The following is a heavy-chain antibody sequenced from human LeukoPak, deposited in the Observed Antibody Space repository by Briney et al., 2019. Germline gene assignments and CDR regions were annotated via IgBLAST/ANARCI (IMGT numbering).Heavy chain of an antibody. J-gene: IGHJ4*02. Sequence: GGSLRLSCAASGFTFSSYEMNWVRQAPGKGLEWVSYISSSGSTIYYADSVKGRFTISRDNAKNSLYLQMNSLRAEDTTVYYCARTVAGMFDYWGQGTLVTVSS. CDR2: ISSSGSTI. CDR1: GFTFSSYE. V-gene: IGHV3-48*03. D-gene: IGHD6-19*01. CDR3: ARTVAGMFDY.